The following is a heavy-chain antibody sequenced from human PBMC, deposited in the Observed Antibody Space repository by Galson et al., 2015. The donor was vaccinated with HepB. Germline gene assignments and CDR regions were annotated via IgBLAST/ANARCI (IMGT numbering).Heavy chain of an antibody. CDR1: GFTVSSNY. CDR3: ARSNYYDSSGYYYSLGYYYYGMDV. V-gene: IGHV3-53*01. J-gene: IGHJ6*02. D-gene: IGHD3-22*01. CDR2: IYSGGST. Sequence: SLRLSCAASGFTVSSNYMSWVRQAPGKGLEWVSVIYSGGSTYYADSVKGRFTISRDNSKNTLYLQMNSLRAEDTAVYYCARSNYYDSSGYYYSLGYYYYGMDVWGQGTTVTVSS.